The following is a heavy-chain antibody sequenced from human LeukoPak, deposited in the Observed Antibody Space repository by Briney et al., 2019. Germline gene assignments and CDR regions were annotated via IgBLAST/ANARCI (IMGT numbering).Heavy chain of an antibody. CDR2: ISYDGSNK. J-gene: IGHJ3*02. D-gene: IGHD6-19*01. V-gene: IGHV3-30*18. CDR1: GFTFSSYG. Sequence: GRSLRLSCAASGFTFSSYGMHWVRQAPGKGLEWVAVISYDGSNKYYADSVKGRFTISRDNSKNTLYLQMNSLRAEDTAVYYCAKVMVEGQWLQPDAFDIWGQGTMVTVSS. CDR3: AKVMVEGQWLQPDAFDI.